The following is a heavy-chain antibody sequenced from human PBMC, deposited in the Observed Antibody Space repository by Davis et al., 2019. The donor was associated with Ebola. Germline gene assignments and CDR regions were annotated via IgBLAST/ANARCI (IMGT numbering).Heavy chain of an antibody. D-gene: IGHD3-3*01. Sequence: PSETLFLTCTVSGGSISSGSYYWSWIRQPAGKGLEWIGHIYTSGSTNYNPSLKSRVTISVDTSKNQFSLKLSSVTAADTAVYYCARGSYYDFWSGHMGEVHWGQGTLVTVSS. J-gene: IGHJ4*02. CDR2: IYTSGST. CDR1: GGSISSGSYY. CDR3: ARGSYYDFWSGHMGEVH. V-gene: IGHV4-61*09.